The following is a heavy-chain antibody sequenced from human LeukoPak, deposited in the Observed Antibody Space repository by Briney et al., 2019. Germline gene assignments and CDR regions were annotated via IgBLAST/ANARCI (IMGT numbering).Heavy chain of an antibody. CDR1: GGSISSGGYS. D-gene: IGHD3-10*01. J-gene: IGHJ3*02. Sequence: SETLSLTCAVSGGSISSGGYSWSWIRQPPGKGLEWIGYIYHSGSTCYNPSLKSRVTISVDRSKNQFSLKLSSVTAADTAVYYCARARDYGSGSYAFDIWGQGTMVTVSS. CDR3: ARARDYGSGSYAFDI. V-gene: IGHV4-30-2*01. CDR2: IYHSGST.